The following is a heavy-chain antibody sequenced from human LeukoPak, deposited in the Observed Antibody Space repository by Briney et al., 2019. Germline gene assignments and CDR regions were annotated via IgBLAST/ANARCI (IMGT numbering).Heavy chain of an antibody. V-gene: IGHV4-39*01. D-gene: IGHD6-19*01. CDR3: ARHLCSGMGNFDY. J-gene: IGHJ4*02. CDR2: IYYSGST. CDR1: GGSISSSSYY. Sequence: SETLSLTCTVSGGSISSSSYYWGWIRQPPGKGLEWIGSIYYSGSTYYNPSLKSRVTISVDTSKNQFSLKLSSVTAADTAAYYCARHLCSGMGNFDYWGQGTLVTVSS.